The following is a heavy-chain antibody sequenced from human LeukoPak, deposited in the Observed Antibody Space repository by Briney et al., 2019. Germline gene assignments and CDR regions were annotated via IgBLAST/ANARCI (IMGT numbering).Heavy chain of an antibody. CDR3: ARDLGCHKFDY. D-gene: IGHD3-16*01. CDR2: ISSSSSYI. V-gene: IGHV3-11*06. CDR1: GFTFSDYY. J-gene: IGHJ4*02. Sequence: GGSLRLSCAASGFTFSDYYMSWIRQAPGKGLEWVSYISSSSSYIYYADSVKGRFTISRDNAKNSLYLQMNSLRAEDTAVYYCARDLGCHKFDYWGQGTLVTVSS.